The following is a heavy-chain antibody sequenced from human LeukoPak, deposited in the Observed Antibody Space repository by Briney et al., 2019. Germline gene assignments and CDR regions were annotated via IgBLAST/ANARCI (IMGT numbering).Heavy chain of an antibody. Sequence: GGSLRLSCAASTFTLSTYWMSWVRQAPGKGLEWVANIKQDGGEKYYLDSVKGRFTVSRANAKNSLYLQMNSLRAEDTAVYYCAKLRAAQTYDYWGQGTLVTVSS. CDR2: IKQDGGEK. J-gene: IGHJ4*02. CDR1: TFTLSTYW. CDR3: AKLRAAQTYDY. V-gene: IGHV3-7*02. D-gene: IGHD2-15*01.